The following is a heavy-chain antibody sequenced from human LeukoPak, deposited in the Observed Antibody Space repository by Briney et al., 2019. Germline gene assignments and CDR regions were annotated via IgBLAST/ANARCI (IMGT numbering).Heavy chain of an antibody. CDR1: GGSISSGTYY. D-gene: IGHD2-2*01. CDR2: IYYSGST. Sequence: SETLSLTCIVSGGSISSGTYYWGWIRQPPGKGLEWIGSIYYSGSTYYNPSLKSRVTISVDTSKNQFSLKLSSVTPADTAVYYCARLESRTEFGRDLFKNMLVPTAIDYWGQGTLVTVSS. V-gene: IGHV4-39*01. CDR3: ARLESRTEFGRDLFKNMLVPTAIDY. J-gene: IGHJ4*02.